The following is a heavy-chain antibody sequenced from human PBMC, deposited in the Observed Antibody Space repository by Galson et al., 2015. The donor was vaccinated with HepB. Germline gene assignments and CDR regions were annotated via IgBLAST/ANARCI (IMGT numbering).Heavy chain of an antibody. Sequence: SLRLSCAASGFTFSDYYMSWIRQAPGKGLEWVSYISSSSSYTNYADSVKGRFTISRDNAKNSLYLQMNSLRAEDTAVYYCARGSGYSSSWYRAPFDYWGQGTLVTVSS. CDR1: GFTFSDYY. CDR2: ISSSSSYT. J-gene: IGHJ4*02. V-gene: IGHV3-11*06. D-gene: IGHD6-13*01. CDR3: ARGSGYSSSWYRAPFDY.